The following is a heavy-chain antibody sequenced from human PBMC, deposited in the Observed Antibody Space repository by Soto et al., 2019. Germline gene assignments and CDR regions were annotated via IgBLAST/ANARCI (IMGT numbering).Heavy chain of an antibody. J-gene: IGHJ4*02. CDR3: ARESTSLGYYFDY. V-gene: IGHV4-59*01. D-gene: IGHD7-27*01. Sequence: WTWIRQPPGNGLEWIGCIYYSGTTNYNPSLKSRVTISVDTSKNQFSLNLSSVTAADTAVYYCARESTSLGYYFDYWGQGSLVTVSS. CDR2: IYYSGTT.